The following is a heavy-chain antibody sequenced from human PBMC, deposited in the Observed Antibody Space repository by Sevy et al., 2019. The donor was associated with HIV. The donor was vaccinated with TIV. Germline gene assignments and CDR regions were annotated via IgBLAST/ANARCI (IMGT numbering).Heavy chain of an antibody. J-gene: IGHJ4*02. CDR1: GFTFSKYS. V-gene: IGHV3-23*01. CDR3: AREGCTKPHDY. Sequence: GGSLRPSCAASGFTFSKYSMSWIRQTQGKGLGWVSTFSFGGGKINYADSVKGRFTISRDDSRNTFYLQMNSLRAEDTAIYYCAREGCTKPHDYWGQGTVVTVSS. D-gene: IGHD2-8*01. CDR2: FSFGGGKI.